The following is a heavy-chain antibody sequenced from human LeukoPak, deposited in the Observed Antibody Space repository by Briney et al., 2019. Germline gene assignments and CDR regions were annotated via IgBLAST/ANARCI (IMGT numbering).Heavy chain of an antibody. D-gene: IGHD6-19*01. CDR3: ARDLKGTSGWYFGY. CDR2: ISDSSSTI. CDR1: GFTFRTFW. V-gene: IGHV3-48*02. Sequence: PGGSLRLSCAASGFTFRTFWMSWVRQAPGKGLEWVSYISDSSSTIYYADSVKGRFTISRDNAKNSLYLQVNSLRDEDTAVYYCARDLKGTSGWYFGYWGQGTPVTVSS. J-gene: IGHJ4*02.